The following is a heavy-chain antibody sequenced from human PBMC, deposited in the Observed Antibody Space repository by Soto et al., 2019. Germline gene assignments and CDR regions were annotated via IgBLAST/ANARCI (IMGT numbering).Heavy chain of an antibody. CDR2: ISSSSSYI. J-gene: IGHJ3*02. V-gene: IGHV3-21*01. Sequence: GESLKISCAASGFTFSSYSMNWVRQAPGKGLEWVSSISSSSSYIYYADSVKGRFTISRDNAKNSLYLQMNSLRAEDTAVYYCAVLHTAMVKPDAFDIWGQGTMVTVSS. CDR1: GFTFSSYS. CDR3: AVLHTAMVKPDAFDI. D-gene: IGHD5-18*01.